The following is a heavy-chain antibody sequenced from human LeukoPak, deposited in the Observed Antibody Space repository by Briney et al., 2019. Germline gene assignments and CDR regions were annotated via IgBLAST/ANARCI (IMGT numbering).Heavy chain of an antibody. D-gene: IGHD3-9*01. V-gene: IGHV5-10-1*01. CDR2: IDPIDSAN. CDR3: ARQSLLTGYYYGMDV. CDR1: GYSFTSYW. J-gene: IGHJ6*01. Sequence: GESLRISCKGSGYSFTSYWISWVRQLPGKGLGWMGRIDPIDSANNYSPFFQGHATISADKSISTAYLQWSSLKASDTTMYCSARQSLLTGYYYGMDVWGKGTTVTASS.